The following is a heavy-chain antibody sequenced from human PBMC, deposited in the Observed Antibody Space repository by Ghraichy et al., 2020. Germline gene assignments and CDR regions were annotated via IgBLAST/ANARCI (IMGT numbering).Heavy chain of an antibody. CDR2: INPGNGNA. CDR3: ARDLRHYSYSSGQVPDAFDI. Sequence: ASVKVSCKASGYTFTSFGMHWVRQAPGQRLEWMGWINPGNGNAKYSQKFQARVTFTRDTSANTAYMELSSLRPEDTAVFYCARDLRHYSYSSGQVPDAFDIWGQGTMVTVSS. V-gene: IGHV1-3*01. CDR1: GYTFTSFG. D-gene: IGHD3-22*01. J-gene: IGHJ3*02.